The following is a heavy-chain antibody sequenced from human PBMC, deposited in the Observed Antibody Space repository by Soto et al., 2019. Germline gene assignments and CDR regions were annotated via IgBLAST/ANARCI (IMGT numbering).Heavy chain of an antibody. Sequence: EVQLVESGGGLVKPGGSLRLSCAASGFTFSSYSMNWVRQAPGKGLECVSSISSSSSYIYYADSVKGRFTISRDNAKKSLYRQINSLRAEDTAVYYCARYLKGGGHRYWGQGTLVTVSS. CDR1: GFTFSSYS. CDR2: ISSSSSYI. V-gene: IGHV3-21*01. CDR3: ARYLKGGGHRY. D-gene: IGHD3-16*01. J-gene: IGHJ4*02.